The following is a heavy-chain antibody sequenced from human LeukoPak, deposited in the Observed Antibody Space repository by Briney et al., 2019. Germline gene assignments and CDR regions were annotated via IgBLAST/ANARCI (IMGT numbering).Heavy chain of an antibody. J-gene: IGHJ5*02. CDR2: IYHSGST. CDR1: GGSISSGGYS. Sequence: SQTLSLTCAVSGGSISSGGYSWSWIRQPPGKGLEWIGYIYHSGSTYYNPSLKSRVTISVDRSKNQFSLKLGSVTAADTAVYYCARAPGRCSGGSCYSGWFDPWGQGTLVTVSS. D-gene: IGHD2-15*01. V-gene: IGHV4-30-2*01. CDR3: ARAPGRCSGGSCYSGWFDP.